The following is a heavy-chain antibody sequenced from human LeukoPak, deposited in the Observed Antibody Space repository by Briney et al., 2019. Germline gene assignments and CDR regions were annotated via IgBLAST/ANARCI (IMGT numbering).Heavy chain of an antibody. CDR1: VGSISSGNW. V-gene: IGHV4-4*02. Sequence: SGTLSLTCAVSVGSISSGNWWSWVRQSPGKGLEWIGEVYHNGTPNYNPSLKSRVTISADTFKNHLSLKLTSVTAADTAVYYCATAPILRGEAGEQYKYGMDVWGQGTTVIVSS. CDR2: VYHNGTP. D-gene: IGHD1-1*01. J-gene: IGHJ6*02. CDR3: ATAPILRGEAGEQYKYGMDV.